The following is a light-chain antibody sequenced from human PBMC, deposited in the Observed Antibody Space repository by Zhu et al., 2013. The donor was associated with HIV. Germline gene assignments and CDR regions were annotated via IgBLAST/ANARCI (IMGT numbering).Light chain of an antibody. CDR2: GAS. J-gene: IGKJ1*01. CDR3: QHYNSYPLT. Sequence: EVVMTQSPATLSVSPGDTATLSCRASQSVTTNLVWYQQKPGQAPRLLIYGASTRATGIPARFSGSGSGTEFTLTISSLQPDDFATYYCQHYNSYPLTFGQGTKVEIK. V-gene: IGKV3-15*01. CDR1: QSVTTN.